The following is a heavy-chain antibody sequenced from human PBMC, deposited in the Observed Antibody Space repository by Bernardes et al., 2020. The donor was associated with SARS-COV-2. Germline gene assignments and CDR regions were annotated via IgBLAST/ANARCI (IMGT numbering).Heavy chain of an antibody. CDR2: ISGSGGST. CDR1: GFTFSSSA. CDR3: ARRPATNWSLDY. Sequence: GGSLRLSCAASGFTFSSSAMSWVRQAPGKGLEWVSAISGSGGSTYYADSVKGRFTISRDNSKNALYLQMNSLRAEDTAVYYCARRPATNWSLDYWGQGTLVTVSS. J-gene: IGHJ4*02. V-gene: IGHV3-23*01. D-gene: IGHD1-1*01.